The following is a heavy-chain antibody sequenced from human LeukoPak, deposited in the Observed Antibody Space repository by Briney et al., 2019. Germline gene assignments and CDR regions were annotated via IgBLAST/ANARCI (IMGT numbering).Heavy chain of an antibody. Sequence: GGSLRLSCAASGFTFSSYAMSWVRQAPGKGLEWVSAISGSGGSTYYADSVKGRFTISRDNSKNTLYLQMNSLRPEDTAVYYCAREGFYGSGSSPTFYFDYWGQGTLVTASS. V-gene: IGHV3-23*01. J-gene: IGHJ4*02. CDR1: GFTFSSYA. D-gene: IGHD3-10*01. CDR3: AREGFYGSGSSPTFYFDY. CDR2: ISGSGGST.